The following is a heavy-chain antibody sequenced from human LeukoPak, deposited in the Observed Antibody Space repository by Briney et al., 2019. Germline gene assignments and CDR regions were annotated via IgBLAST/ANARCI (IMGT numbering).Heavy chain of an antibody. V-gene: IGHV4-4*07. Sequence: SQRLSLTCTVSGDSTNIYYYNWIRQPAGKGLEWIGRIYFSGTTSYNPSLKSRVTMSVDTSKSQFSLNLRSVTAADTALYFCALLGSSALDYWGQGILVPVSS. CDR2: IYFSGTT. CDR1: GDSTNIYY. D-gene: IGHD3-10*01. J-gene: IGHJ4*02. CDR3: ALLGSSALDY.